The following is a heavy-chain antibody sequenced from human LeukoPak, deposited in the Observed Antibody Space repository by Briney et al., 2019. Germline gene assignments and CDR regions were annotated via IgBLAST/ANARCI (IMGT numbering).Heavy chain of an antibody. J-gene: IGHJ4*02. Sequence: ASVKVSCKASGYTFTSYAMEWVRQAPGQRLEWMGGINAGDGNTKYSQKFQGRVTITRDTSASTVYMELSSLRSEDTAVYYCARASVRSGSYGYWGQGTLVTVS. V-gene: IGHV1-3*01. CDR2: INAGDGNT. CDR1: GYTFTSYA. D-gene: IGHD1-26*01. CDR3: ARASVRSGSYGY.